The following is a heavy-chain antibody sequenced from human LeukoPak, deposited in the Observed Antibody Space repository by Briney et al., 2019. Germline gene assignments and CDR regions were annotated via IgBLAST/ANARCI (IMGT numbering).Heavy chain of an antibody. CDR2: INPNSGGT. J-gene: IGHJ5*02. V-gene: IGHV1-2*02. CDR1: GCTFTGYY. Sequence: ASVKVSCKASGCTFTGYYMHWVRQAPGQGLEWMGWINPNSGGTNYAQKFQGRVTMTRDTSISTAYMELSRLRSDDTAVYYCAREPHFYSSSSGFDPWGQGTLVTVSS. CDR3: AREPHFYSSSSGFDP. D-gene: IGHD6-6*01.